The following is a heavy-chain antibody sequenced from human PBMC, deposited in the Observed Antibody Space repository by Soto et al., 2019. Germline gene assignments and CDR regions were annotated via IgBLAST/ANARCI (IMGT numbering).Heavy chain of an antibody. CDR3: ASLSGSSGFDP. CDR2: ISSSGSDT. V-gene: IGHV3-48*03. Sequence: EAQLVESGGDLVQPGGSLRLSCAGSGFSFSSYEMNWVRQAPGKGLEWGSYISSSGSDTYYADSVKARFTISRDNAQNSLYLPMPRLRAEDTAIYYCASLSGSSGFDPWGQGPLVPVSS. D-gene: IGHD1-26*01. CDR1: GFSFSSYE. J-gene: IGHJ5*02.